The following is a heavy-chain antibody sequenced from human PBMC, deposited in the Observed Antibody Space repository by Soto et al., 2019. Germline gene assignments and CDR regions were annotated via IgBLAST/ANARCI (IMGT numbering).Heavy chain of an antibody. CDR1: GFTFSSYG. J-gene: IGHJ4*02. D-gene: IGHD2-2*01. CDR2: IWYDGSNK. V-gene: IGHV3-33*01. CDR3: AREFGSSGTMGY. Sequence: QVQLVESGGGVVQPGRSLRLSCAASGFTFSSYGMHWVRQAPGKGLEWVAVIWYDGSNKYYADSVKGRFTISRDNSKNTLYLQMNSLRAEDTAVYYCAREFGSSGTMGYWGQGTLVTVSS.